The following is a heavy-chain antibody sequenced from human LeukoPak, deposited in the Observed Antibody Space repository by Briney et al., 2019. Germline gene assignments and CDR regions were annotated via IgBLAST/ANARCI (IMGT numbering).Heavy chain of an antibody. Sequence: SETLSLTCAVYGGSFSGYYWSWIRQPPGKGLEWIGEINHSGSTNYNPSLKSRATISVDTPKNQFSLNLSSVTAADTAVYYCARRAYYYYMDVWGKGTTVTVSS. CDR1: GGSFSGYY. J-gene: IGHJ6*03. V-gene: IGHV4-34*01. CDR2: INHSGST. CDR3: ARRAYYYYMDV.